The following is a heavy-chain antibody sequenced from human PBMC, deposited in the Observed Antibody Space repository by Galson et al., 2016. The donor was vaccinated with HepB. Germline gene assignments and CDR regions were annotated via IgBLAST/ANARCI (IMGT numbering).Heavy chain of an antibody. V-gene: IGHV1-18*01. J-gene: IGHJ4*02. CDR2: ITDYNGNT. CDR3: ARLGYASSGYFPDF. CDR1: GYTFTSYS. D-gene: IGHD3-22*01. Sequence: SVKVSCKASGYTFTSYSISWVRQAPGQGLEWMGWITDYNGNTNYAQKLQGRVTMTTDRSTSTAYMELRSLRSDDTAVYYCARLGYASSGYFPDFWGQGTLVTVSS.